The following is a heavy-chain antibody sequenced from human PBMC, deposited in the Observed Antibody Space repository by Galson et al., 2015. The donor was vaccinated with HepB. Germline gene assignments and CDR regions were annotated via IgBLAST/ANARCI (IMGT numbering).Heavy chain of an antibody. V-gene: IGHV3-48*02. CDR1: GFTFSSYS. Sequence: SLRLSCAASGFTFSSYSMNWVRQAPGKGLEWVSYISSSSSTIYYADSVKGRFTISRDNAKNSLYLQMNSLRDEDTAVYYCARPRSGSYYGAFDYWGQGTLVTVSS. CDR3: ARPRSGSYYGAFDY. CDR2: ISSSSSTI. J-gene: IGHJ4*02. D-gene: IGHD1-26*01.